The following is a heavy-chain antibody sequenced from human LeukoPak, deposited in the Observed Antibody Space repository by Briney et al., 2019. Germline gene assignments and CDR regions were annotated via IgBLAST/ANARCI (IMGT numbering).Heavy chain of an antibody. D-gene: IGHD3-10*01. J-gene: IGHJ4*02. Sequence: PSETLSLTCAVSGGSISSNSYYWGWIRQPPGKGLEWIGSIYYSGSTYYNPSLKSRVTISVDTSKNQCSLKLSSVTAADTAVYYCARTRYYYNSRSYGAPYYFDYWGQGTLVTVSS. CDR3: ARTRYYYNSRSYGAPYYFDY. CDR2: IYYSGST. V-gene: IGHV4-39*01. CDR1: GGSISSNSYY.